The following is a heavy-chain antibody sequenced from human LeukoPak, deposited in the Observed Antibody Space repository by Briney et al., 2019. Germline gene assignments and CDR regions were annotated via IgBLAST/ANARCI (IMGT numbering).Heavy chain of an antibody. D-gene: IGHD3-22*01. J-gene: IGHJ4*02. CDR3: ARTFWVITGFSDY. CDR2: IYSGGNT. V-gene: IGHV3-53*01. CDR1: GFTVSSNY. Sequence: GGSLRLSCAASGFTVSSNYMSWVRQAPGKGLEWVSVIYSGGNTYYADSVKGRFTISRDNSKNTLYLQMNSLRAEDTAVYYCARTFWVITGFSDYWGQGTLVTVSS.